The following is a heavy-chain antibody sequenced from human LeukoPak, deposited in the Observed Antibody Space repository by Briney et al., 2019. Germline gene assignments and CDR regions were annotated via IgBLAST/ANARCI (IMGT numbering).Heavy chain of an antibody. V-gene: IGHV3-21*01. Sequence: GGSLRLSCAAPGFTLSSYSMNWVRQAPGKGLEWVSSISSSSSYIYYADSMKGRFTISRDNTKNSLYLQMNSLRAEDTAVYYCARDRDGYNKGNLDYWGQGTLVTVSS. CDR3: ARDRDGYNKGNLDY. CDR2: ISSSSSYI. D-gene: IGHD5-12*01. J-gene: IGHJ4*02. CDR1: GFTLSSYS.